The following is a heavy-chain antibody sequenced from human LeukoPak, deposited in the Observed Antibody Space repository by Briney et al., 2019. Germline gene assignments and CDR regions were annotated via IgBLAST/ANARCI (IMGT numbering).Heavy chain of an antibody. V-gene: IGHV3-33*01. D-gene: IGHD3-9*01. CDR1: GFTFSSYG. Sequence: GGSLRLSCAASGFTFSSYGMHWVRQAPGKGLEWVAVIWYDGSNKYYADSVKGRFTISRDNSKNTLYLQMNSLRAEDTAVYYCARDLRYDILTGYHYYYYGMDVWGQGTMVTVSS. CDR3: ARDLRYDILTGYHYYYYGMDV. J-gene: IGHJ6*02. CDR2: IWYDGSNK.